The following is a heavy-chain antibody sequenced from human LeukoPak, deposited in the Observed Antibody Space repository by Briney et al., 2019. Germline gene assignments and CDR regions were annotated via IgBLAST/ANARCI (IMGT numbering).Heavy chain of an antibody. J-gene: IGHJ5*02. V-gene: IGHV3-7*03. D-gene: IGHD2-15*01. CDR2: IDGDGTTK. Sequence: GGSLRLSCAASGFTVRTYWMSWVRQAPGKGLEWVANIDGDGTTKFYLDSLEGRFTISRDNAKNSLYLQGNSLRVEDTAVYYCARDGGYCEGITCPGDLWGQGALVAVSS. CDR3: ARDGGYCEGITCPGDL. CDR1: GFTVRTYW.